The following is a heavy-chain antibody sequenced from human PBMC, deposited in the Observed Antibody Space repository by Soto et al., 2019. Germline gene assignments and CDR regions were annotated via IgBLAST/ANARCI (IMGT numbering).Heavy chain of an antibody. CDR1: GCTFSSYG. CDR2: ISYDGSNK. J-gene: IGHJ4*02. V-gene: IGHV3-30*18. Sequence: GGSLRLSCASSGCTFSSYGMHWVRQAPGKGLEWVAVISYDGSNKYYADSVKGRFTISRDNSKNTLYLQMNSLRAEDTAVYYCAKVRLGKYSSGWNLDYWGQGTLVTVSS. CDR3: AKVRLGKYSSGWNLDY. D-gene: IGHD6-19*01.